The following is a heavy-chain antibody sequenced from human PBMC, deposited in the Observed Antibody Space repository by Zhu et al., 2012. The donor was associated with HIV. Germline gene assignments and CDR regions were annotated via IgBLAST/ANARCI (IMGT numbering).Heavy chain of an antibody. Sequence: EVRLLESGGDLVQPGGSLRLSCAASGFTFSTYSMSWVRQAPGKGLEWVSIISGSGGKTDYADSVEGRFTISRDNSNNILYLQMNDLRVEDTALYYCAKALHLVVESALPRDAFDIWGQGTVVTVSS. CDR2: ISGSGGKT. CDR3: AKALHLVVESALPRDAFDI. V-gene: IGHV3-23*01. CDR1: GFTFSTYS. D-gene: IGHD2-21*02. J-gene: IGHJ3*02.